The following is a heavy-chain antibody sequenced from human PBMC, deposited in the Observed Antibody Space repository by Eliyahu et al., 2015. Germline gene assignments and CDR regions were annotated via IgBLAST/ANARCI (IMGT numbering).Heavy chain of an antibody. CDR2: IHQGGSER. CDR1: GFXXXXXW. D-gene: IGHD1-7*01. CDR3: ARLTWNSLDY. V-gene: IGHV3-7*01. J-gene: IGHJ4*02. Sequence: EVQLVESGGDLVQPGGSLRLSCVVSGFXXXXXWXVWVRQAPGKGLEWXAYIHQGGSERKYVDSXKGRFTISGDSAKHSIYLQMNSLRVEDTAVYYCARLTWNSLDYWGQGTLVTVSS.